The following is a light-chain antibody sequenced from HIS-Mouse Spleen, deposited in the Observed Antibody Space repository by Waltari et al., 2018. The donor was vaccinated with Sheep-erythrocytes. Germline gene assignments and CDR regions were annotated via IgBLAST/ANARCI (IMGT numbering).Light chain of an antibody. V-gene: IGLV2-11*01. CDR1: SSDVGGYNY. CDR2: DVS. Sequence: QSALTQPRSVSGSPGQSVTISCTGTSSDVGGYNYVSWYQQHPGKAPKLMIYDVSRPTSGVAARFPGSKAGNTASLTISGLQAEDEADYYCCSYAGSYNHVFATGTKVTVL. CDR3: CSYAGSYNHV. J-gene: IGLJ1*01.